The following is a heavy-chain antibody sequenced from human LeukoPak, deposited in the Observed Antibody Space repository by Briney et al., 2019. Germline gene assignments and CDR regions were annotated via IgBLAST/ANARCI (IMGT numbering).Heavy chain of an antibody. CDR3: ASAIPGRRDAFDI. J-gene: IGHJ3*02. Sequence: SQTLSLTCAVSGGSISSGGYSWSWIRQPPGKGLEWIGYIYHSGSTYYNPSLKSRVTISVDRSKNQFSLKLSSVTAADTAVYYCASAIPGRRDAFDIWGQGTMVTVSS. CDR2: IYHSGST. V-gene: IGHV4-30-2*01. CDR1: GGSISSGGYS. D-gene: IGHD6-25*01.